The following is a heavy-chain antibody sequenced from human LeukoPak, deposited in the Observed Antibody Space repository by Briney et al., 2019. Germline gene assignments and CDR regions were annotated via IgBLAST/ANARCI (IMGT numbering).Heavy chain of an antibody. CDR3: ATSALAVAGVRYYYYGMDV. V-gene: IGHV3-30*04. J-gene: IGHJ6*04. Sequence: GRSLRLSCAASGFTFSSYAMHWVRQAPGKGLEWVAVISYDGSNKYYADSVKGRFTISRDKSKNTLYLQMNSLRAEDTAVYCCATSALAVAGVRYYYYGMDVWGKGTTVTVSS. CDR2: ISYDGSNK. CDR1: GFTFSSYA. D-gene: IGHD6-19*01.